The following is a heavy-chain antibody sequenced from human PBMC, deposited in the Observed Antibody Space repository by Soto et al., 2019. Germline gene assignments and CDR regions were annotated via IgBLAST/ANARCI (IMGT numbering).Heavy chain of an antibody. CDR3: ARVPYXYGSGSYPPLFYYGMDV. V-gene: IGHV1-18*01. J-gene: IGHJ6*02. D-gene: IGHD3-10*01. Sequence: ASVKVSCKASGYTFTSYGISWVRQAPGQGLEWMGWISAYNGNTNYAQKLQGRVTMTTDTSTSTAYMELRSLRSDDTAVYYCARVPYXYGSGSYPPLFYYGMDVWGQGTTVTVSS. CDR2: ISAYNGNT. CDR1: GYTFTSYG.